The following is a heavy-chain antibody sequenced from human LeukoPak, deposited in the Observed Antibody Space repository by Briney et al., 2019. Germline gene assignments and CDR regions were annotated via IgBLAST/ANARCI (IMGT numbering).Heavy chain of an antibody. CDR3: ASRIAVTGRYYFVY. CDR2: VYYSGIT. V-gene: IGHV4-59*08. CDR1: GGSISTYY. J-gene: IGHJ4*02. D-gene: IGHD6-19*01. Sequence: SETLSLTCSVSGGSISTYYWSWIRQPPGKGLEWIGYVYYSGITNYNPSLKSRVTISVDRSKNQFSLKLSSVTAADTAVYYCASRIAVTGRYYFVYWGQGTLATVSS.